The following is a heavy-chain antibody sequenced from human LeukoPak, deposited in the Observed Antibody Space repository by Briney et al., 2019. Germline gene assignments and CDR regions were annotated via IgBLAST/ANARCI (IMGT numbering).Heavy chain of an antibody. CDR3: ARAYKDRSLAGKKEFFQH. D-gene: IGHD6-19*01. J-gene: IGHJ1*01. V-gene: IGHV3-9*01. CDR1: GFTFDNYA. CDR2: ISWSSGTI. Sequence: GGSLRLSCAASGFTFDNYAMNWVRQVPGKGLEWISLISWSSGTIGYADSVKGRFTISRDNANNFLYLQMNSLRAEDTALYYCARAYKDRSLAGKKEFFQHWGQGTLVTVSS.